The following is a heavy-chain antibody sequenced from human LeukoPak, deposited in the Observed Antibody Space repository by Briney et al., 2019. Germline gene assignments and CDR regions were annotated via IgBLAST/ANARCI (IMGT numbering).Heavy chain of an antibody. CDR3: TRDLEEYCSSISCHRYNSMDV. CDR2: IKRKIDGGTT. V-gene: IGHV3-15*07. J-gene: IGHJ6*02. Sequence: GGSLRLSCAASGFTFSSYAMHWVRQAPGKGLEWVGRIKRKIDGGTTEYAAPAKGRFAISGDESKNTLYLQMNSLKIEDTAVYYCTRDLEEYCSSISCHRYNSMDVWGQGTTVTVSS. CDR1: GFTFSSYA. D-gene: IGHD2-2*01.